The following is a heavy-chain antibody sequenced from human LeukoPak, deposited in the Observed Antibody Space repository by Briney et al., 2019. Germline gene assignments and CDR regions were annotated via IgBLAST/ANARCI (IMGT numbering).Heavy chain of an antibody. D-gene: IGHD3-10*01. V-gene: IGHV1-8*01. Sequence: ASVKVSCKASGYTFTSYDINWVRQATGQGLEWMGWMNPNSGNTGYAQKFQGRVTMTRNTSISTAYMELGSLRSEDTAVYYCARGPPMVRGVIAHWGQGTLVTVSS. CDR1: GYTFTSYD. CDR3: ARGPPMVRGVIAH. J-gene: IGHJ4*02. CDR2: MNPNSGNT.